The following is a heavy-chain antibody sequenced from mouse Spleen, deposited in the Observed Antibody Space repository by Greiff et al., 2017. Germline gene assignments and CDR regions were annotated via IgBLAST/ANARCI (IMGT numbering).Heavy chain of an antibody. CDR1: GYSFTGYY. D-gene: IGHD1-1*01. CDR2: INPSTGGT. CDR3: ARKGLYGSSYWFAY. Sequence: VQLQQSGPELVKPGASVKISCKASGYSFTGYYMNWVKQSPEKSLEWIGEINPSTGGTTYNQKFKAKATLTVDKSSSTAYMQLKSLTSEDSAVYYCARKGLYGSSYWFAYWGQGTLVTVSA. V-gene: IGHV1-42*01. J-gene: IGHJ3*01.